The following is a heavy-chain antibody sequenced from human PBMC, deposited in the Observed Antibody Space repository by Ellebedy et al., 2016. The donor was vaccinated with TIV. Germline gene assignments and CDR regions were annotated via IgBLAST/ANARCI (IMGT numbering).Heavy chain of an antibody. CDR2: IFHTGST. Sequence: SETLSLTCAVSGGSISSSNWWSWVRQPPGKGLEWIGEIFHTGSTNYNPSLKSRVTISVDKSKNQFSLRLSSVTAADTAVYYCGRRHPMGDVENWGQGTLVTVSS. V-gene: IGHV4-4*02. D-gene: IGHD3-16*01. CDR1: GGSISSSNW. CDR3: GRRHPMGDVEN. J-gene: IGHJ4*02.